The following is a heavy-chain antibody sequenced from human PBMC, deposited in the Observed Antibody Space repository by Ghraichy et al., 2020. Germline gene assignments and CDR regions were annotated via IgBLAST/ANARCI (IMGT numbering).Heavy chain of an antibody. D-gene: IGHD3-3*01. Sequence: SETLSLTCAVYGGSFSGYYLSWIRQPPGKGLEWIGEINHSGSTNYNPSLKSRVTISVDTSKNQFSLKLSSVTAADTAVYYCARDLSMYYDFWSQGTTVTVSS. CDR1: GGSFSGYY. V-gene: IGHV4-34*01. CDR3: ARDLSMYYDF. CDR2: INHSGST. J-gene: IGHJ6*02.